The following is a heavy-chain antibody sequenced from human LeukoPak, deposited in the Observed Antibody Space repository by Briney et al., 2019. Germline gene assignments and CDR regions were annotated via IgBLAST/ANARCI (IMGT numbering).Heavy chain of an antibody. J-gene: IGHJ4*02. CDR3: ARDSVGEMATIWHDS. CDR2: IYYSGST. V-gene: IGHV4-59*11. Sequence: PSETLSLTCTVSGGSISGHYWSWIRQPPGKGLDWIGYIYYSGSTNYNPSLKSRVTISVDTSKNQFSLKLSSVTAADTAVYYCARDSVGEMATIWHDSRGQGTLVTVSS. D-gene: IGHD5-24*01. CDR1: GGSISGHY.